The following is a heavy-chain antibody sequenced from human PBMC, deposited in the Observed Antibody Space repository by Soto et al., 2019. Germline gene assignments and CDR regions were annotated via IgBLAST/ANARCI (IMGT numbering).Heavy chain of an antibody. J-gene: IGHJ4*02. Sequence: QLQLQESGPGLVKPSETLSLTCTVSGGSISSSTYYWGWIRQPPGKGLEWIGNIHYSGNTYYNPSLKSRVSISVDTSKNQFSLKLSSVTAADTAVYYCARHRNMIAVAVDYWGQGTLVIVSS. D-gene: IGHD6-19*01. CDR3: ARHRNMIAVAVDY. CDR1: GGSISSSTYY. V-gene: IGHV4-39*01. CDR2: IHYSGNT.